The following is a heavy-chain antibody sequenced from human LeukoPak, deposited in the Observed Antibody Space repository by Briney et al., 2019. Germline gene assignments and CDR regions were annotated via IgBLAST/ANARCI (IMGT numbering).Heavy chain of an antibody. D-gene: IGHD3-16*02. CDR2: ISCNSGSI. CDR1: GFTFDDYA. V-gene: IGHV3-9*01. CDR3: AKGGVIVYVGNY. Sequence: PGRSLRLSCAASGFTFDDYAMHWVRQAPGKGLEWVSGISCNSGSIGYADSVKGRFTISRDNAKNSLYLQMNSLRAEDTALYYCAKGGVIVYVGNYWGQGTLVTVSS. J-gene: IGHJ4*02.